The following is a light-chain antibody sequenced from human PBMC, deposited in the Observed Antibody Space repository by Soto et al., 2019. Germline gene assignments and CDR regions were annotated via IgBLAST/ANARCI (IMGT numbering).Light chain of an antibody. J-gene: IGKJ3*01. Sequence: DIVLTQSPATLSVSLGERVSLSCRASQIISSNVAWYQQKPGQIPRLLIYGASARAAGIPARFSGSGSGTEFTLTISSLQSEDFAVYYCQQYNNWPQFTFGPGTKVDV. CDR3: QQYNNWPQFT. CDR1: QIISSN. V-gene: IGKV3-15*01. CDR2: GAS.